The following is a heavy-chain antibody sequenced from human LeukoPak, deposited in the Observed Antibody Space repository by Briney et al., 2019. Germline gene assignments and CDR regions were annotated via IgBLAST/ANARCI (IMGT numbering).Heavy chain of an antibody. CDR2: IYNSGST. Sequence: SETLSLTCTASGGSISSYYWSWIRQPPGKGLEWIGYIYNSGSTNYNPSLKSRVTISVDRSKNQFSLKLSSVTAADTAVYYCARDTDIRDSSGYFWGQGTLVTVSS. CDR3: ARDTDIRDSSGYF. V-gene: IGHV4-59*12. CDR1: GGSISSYY. D-gene: IGHD3-22*01. J-gene: IGHJ4*02.